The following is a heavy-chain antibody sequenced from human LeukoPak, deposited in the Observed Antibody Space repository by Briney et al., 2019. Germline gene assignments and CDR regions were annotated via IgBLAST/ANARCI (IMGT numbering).Heavy chain of an antibody. V-gene: IGHV4-31*03. Sequence: SETLSLTCTVSGDSLSSGHHYWTWIRQRPGQGLERIGSVYHNENAYYSPSLRGRSTISIDTSKSQFYLMRTSVTAADTAVYYCARATDKVSMLDRYFDYWGPGVLVTVSS. D-gene: IGHD3/OR15-3a*01. CDR1: GDSLSSGHHY. J-gene: IGHJ4*02. CDR3: ARATDKVSMLDRYFDY. CDR2: VYHNENA.